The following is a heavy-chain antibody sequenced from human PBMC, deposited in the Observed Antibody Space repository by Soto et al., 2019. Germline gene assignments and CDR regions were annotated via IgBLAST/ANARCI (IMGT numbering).Heavy chain of an antibody. CDR1: GYTFTGNY. Sequence: QVQLVQSGAEVKKPGASVKVSCKASGYTFTGNYMHWVRQAPGQGFEWMGWINVNSGGTKYAQKFQGWVTRTRDSSISTAYRELSRLRSDDTAVYYCARGDKLSLYPQLDYWGQGTLVTVSS. V-gene: IGHV1-2*04. CDR3: ARGDKLSLYPQLDY. CDR2: INVNSGGT. D-gene: IGHD3-16*02. J-gene: IGHJ4*02.